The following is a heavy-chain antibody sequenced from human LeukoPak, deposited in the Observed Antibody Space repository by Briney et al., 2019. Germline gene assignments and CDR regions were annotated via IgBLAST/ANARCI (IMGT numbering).Heavy chain of an antibody. V-gene: IGHV3-21*01. D-gene: IGHD3-16*01. CDR3: ARSIWDFDY. J-gene: IGHJ4*02. CDR1: GFTFSSYS. CDR2: ISSSSSYI. Sequence: GGSLRLSCAASGFTFSSYSMNWGRQAPGKGLEGVSSISSSSSYIYYADSVKGRFTISRDNAKNSLYLQMNSLRAEDTAVYYCARSIWDFDYWGQGTLVTVSS.